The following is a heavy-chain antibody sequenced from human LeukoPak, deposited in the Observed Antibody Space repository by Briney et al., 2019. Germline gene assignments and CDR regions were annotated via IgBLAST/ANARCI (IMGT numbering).Heavy chain of an antibody. Sequence: KPGGSLRLSCAASGFTFRSHNMNWVRQAPMKGLEWVSSIGSDGSYIYYADSVKGRFTISRDNAKNYLYLQMNSLTAEDTAVYYCARKMKTGDRVGAFDIWGQGTVVTISS. D-gene: IGHD1-1*01. CDR2: IGSDGSYI. J-gene: IGHJ3*02. CDR1: GFTFRSHN. V-gene: IGHV3-21*01. CDR3: ARKMKTGDRVGAFDI.